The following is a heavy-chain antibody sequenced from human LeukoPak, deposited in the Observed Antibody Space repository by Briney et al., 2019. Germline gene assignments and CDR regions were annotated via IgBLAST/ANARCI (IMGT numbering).Heavy chain of an antibody. D-gene: IGHD1-26*01. Sequence: PSETLSLTCTVSGGSISGSSYYWGWIRQPPGKGLEWIGSIYYSGSTYYNPSLKSRVTISVDTSKNQFSLKLNSVTAADTAVYYCAAASLVGASYYFDYWGQGTLVTVSS. J-gene: IGHJ4*02. CDR2: IYYSGST. V-gene: IGHV4-39*07. CDR3: AAASLVGASYYFDY. CDR1: GGSISGSSYY.